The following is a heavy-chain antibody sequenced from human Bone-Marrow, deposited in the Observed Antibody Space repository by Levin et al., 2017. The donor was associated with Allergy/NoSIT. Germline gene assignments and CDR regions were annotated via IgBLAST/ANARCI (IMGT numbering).Heavy chain of an antibody. J-gene: IGHJ4*02. Sequence: GGSLRLSCKASGGTFTSYAISWVRQAPGQGPEWMGGIIPIFGTTNYAQKFQGRVTITADESTSTAYMDLSSLGSEDTAVYCCARVSVSGNQTADHWRQRTRVTVSS. CDR1: GGTFTSYA. CDR2: IIPIFGTT. D-gene: IGHD3-10*01. V-gene: IGHV1-69*01. CDR3: ARVSVSGNQTADH.